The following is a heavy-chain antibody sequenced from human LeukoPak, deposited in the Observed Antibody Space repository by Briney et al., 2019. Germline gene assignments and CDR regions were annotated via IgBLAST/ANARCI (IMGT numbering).Heavy chain of an antibody. D-gene: IGHD6-19*01. J-gene: IGHJ3*02. Sequence: SETLSLTCTVSGGSINSYYWSWIRQPPGKGLEWIGYIYYNGRTNYNPSLKSRVTISVDTSKNQFSLKLTSATAADTAVYYCARSIAVAGNDAFDIWGRGTMVTVSS. CDR1: GGSINSYY. CDR2: IYYNGRT. CDR3: ARSIAVAGNDAFDI. V-gene: IGHV4-59*01.